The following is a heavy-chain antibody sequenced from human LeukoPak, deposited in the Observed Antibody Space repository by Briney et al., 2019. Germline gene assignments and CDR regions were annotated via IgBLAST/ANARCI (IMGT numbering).Heavy chain of an antibody. V-gene: IGHV4-34*01. CDR3: ARHVPYCTNGVCYTLFDY. CDR2: INHSGST. Sequence: SETLSLTCAVYGGSFSGYYWSWIRQPPGKGLEWIGEINHSGSTNYNPSLKSRVTISVDTSKNQFSLKLSSVTAADTAVYYCARHVPYCTNGVCYTLFDYWGQGTLVTVSS. D-gene: IGHD2-8*01. J-gene: IGHJ4*02. CDR1: GGSFSGYY.